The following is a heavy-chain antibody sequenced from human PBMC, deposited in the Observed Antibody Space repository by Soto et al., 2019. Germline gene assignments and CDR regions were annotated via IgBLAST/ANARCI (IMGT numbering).Heavy chain of an antibody. CDR3: ARSVAVPGAHIDY. J-gene: IGHJ4*02. V-gene: IGHV4-59*01. Sequence: PSETLALTCSVSGGSISGSDWSWIRQSPGKGLEWLGDVYYTGSTNYSPSLRSRVSISVDTSKNEFSLRLSSVTAADTAVYFCARSVAVPGAHIDYWGQGTQVTVSS. CDR1: GGSISGSD. D-gene: IGHD6-19*01. CDR2: VYYTGST.